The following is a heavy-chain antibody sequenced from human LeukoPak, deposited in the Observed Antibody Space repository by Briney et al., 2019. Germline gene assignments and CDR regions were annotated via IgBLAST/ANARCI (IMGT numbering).Heavy chain of an antibody. CDR3: ARGVSLGDLYY. CDR2: ISGNNGNT. V-gene: IGHV1-18*01. D-gene: IGHD3-16*01. J-gene: IGHJ4*02. CDR1: GYTFSLYG. Sequence: ASVQVSCKASGYTFSLYGVAWVRQAPGQGLEWMGWISGNNGNTRYAQNFQGRVTLTTDTSTSTAYVELKSLRSDDTAVYYCARGVSLGDLYYWGQGTLVTVSS.